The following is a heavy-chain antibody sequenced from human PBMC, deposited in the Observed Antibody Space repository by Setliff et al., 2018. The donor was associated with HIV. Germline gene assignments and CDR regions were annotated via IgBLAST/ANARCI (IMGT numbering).Heavy chain of an antibody. CDR1: GYSISSGYY. CDR3: ARQCTVQWLVSTYGMDV. J-gene: IGHJ6*02. CDR2: IYHSGST. V-gene: IGHV4-38-2*01. D-gene: IGHD6-19*01. Sequence: PSETLSLTCAVSGYSISSGYYWGWSRQPPGKGLEWIGSIYHSGSTYYNPSLKSRVTISVDTSKNQFSLNLSSVTAADTAVYYCARQCTVQWLVSTYGMDVWGQGTTVTVSS.